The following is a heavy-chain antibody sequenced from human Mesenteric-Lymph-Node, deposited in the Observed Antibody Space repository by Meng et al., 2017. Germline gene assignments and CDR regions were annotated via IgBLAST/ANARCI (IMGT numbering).Heavy chain of an antibody. CDR1: GFIFSSYA. CDR2: INTNTGNP. J-gene: IGHJ4*02. V-gene: IGHV7-4-1*02. D-gene: IGHD3-22*01. Sequence: GESLKISCAASGFIFSSYAMHWVRQAPGQGLEWMGWINTNTGNPTYAQGFTGRFVFSLDTSVSTAYLQISSLKAEDTAVYYCARDPYYYDGRGFEYWGQGTLVTVSS. CDR3: ARDPYYYDGRGFEY.